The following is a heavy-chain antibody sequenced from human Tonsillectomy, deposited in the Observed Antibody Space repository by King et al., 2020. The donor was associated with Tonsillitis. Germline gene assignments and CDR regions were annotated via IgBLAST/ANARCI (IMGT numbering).Heavy chain of an antibody. CDR3: AKDEVDDSSGYYPYYYGMDV. CDR2: ISGSGGST. CDR1: GFTFSSYA. J-gene: IGHJ6*02. V-gene: IGHV3-23*04. Sequence: VQLVESGGGLVQPGGSLRLSCAASGFTFSSYAMSWVRQAPGKGLEWVSAISGSGGSTYYADSVKGRFTISRDNTKNTLYLQMNSLRAEDTAVYYCAKDEVDDSSGYYPYYYGMDVWGQGTTVTVSS. D-gene: IGHD3-22*01.